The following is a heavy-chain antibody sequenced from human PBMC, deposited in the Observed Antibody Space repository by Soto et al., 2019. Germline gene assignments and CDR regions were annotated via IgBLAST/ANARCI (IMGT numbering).Heavy chain of an antibody. Sequence: QVQLVQSGAEVKKPGASVKVSCKASGYTFTSYGISWVRQAPGQGLERMGWISAYNGNTNYPQKLKGRVTMTTDTSTSIAYMEVRSLRSDDTAVYYCARDAVALRIAAPCGWFDPWGQGTLVTVSS. J-gene: IGHJ5*02. V-gene: IGHV1-18*01. CDR1: GYTFTSYG. D-gene: IGHD6-13*01. CDR2: ISAYNGNT. CDR3: ARDAVALRIAAPCGWFDP.